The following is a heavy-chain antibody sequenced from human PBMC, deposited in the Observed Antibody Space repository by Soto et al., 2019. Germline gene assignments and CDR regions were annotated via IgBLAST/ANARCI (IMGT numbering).Heavy chain of an antibody. CDR3: ARDFLYSSSSPYYYYGMDV. D-gene: IGHD6-6*01. Sequence: PGGSLRLSCAASGFTFSSYAMHWVRQAPGKGLEWVAVISYDGSNKYYADSVKGRFTISRDNSKNTLYLQMNSLRAEDTAVYYCARDFLYSSSSPYYYYGMDVWGQGTTVTVSS. CDR2: ISYDGSNK. J-gene: IGHJ6*02. V-gene: IGHV3-30-3*01. CDR1: GFTFSSYA.